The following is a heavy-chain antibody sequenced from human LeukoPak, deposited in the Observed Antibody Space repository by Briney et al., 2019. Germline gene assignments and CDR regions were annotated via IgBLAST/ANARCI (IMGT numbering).Heavy chain of an antibody. CDR3: ARDVPSSVGAFDI. D-gene: IGHD3-22*01. CDR1: GFTFSSFG. Sequence: GGTLRLSCAAPGFTFSSFGMSWVRQAPGKGLEWVSAISSTGGTAYYADSVKGRFTISRDNAKNSLYLQMNSLRAEDTAVYYCARDVPSSVGAFDIWGQGTMVTVSS. V-gene: IGHV3-21*01. J-gene: IGHJ3*02. CDR2: ISSTGGTA.